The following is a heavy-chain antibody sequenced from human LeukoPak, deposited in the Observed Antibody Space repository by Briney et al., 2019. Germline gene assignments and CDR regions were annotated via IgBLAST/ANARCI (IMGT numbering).Heavy chain of an antibody. Sequence: PSETLSLTCTVSGGSISSYYWSWIRQPAGKGLEWIGRIYTSGSTNYNPSLKSRVTISVDTSKNQFSLKLSSVTAADTAVYYCARKTYYYGSGSYHRYYFDYWGQGTLVTVSS. CDR1: GGSISSYY. J-gene: IGHJ4*02. D-gene: IGHD3-10*01. CDR2: IYTSGST. V-gene: IGHV4-4*07. CDR3: ARKTYYYGSGSYHRYYFDY.